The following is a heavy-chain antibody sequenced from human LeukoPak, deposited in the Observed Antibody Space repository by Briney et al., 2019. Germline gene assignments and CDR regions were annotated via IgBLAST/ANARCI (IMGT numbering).Heavy chain of an antibody. J-gene: IGHJ5*02. CDR2: INPNSGGT. D-gene: IGHD6-19*01. CDR1: GYTFTGYY. V-gene: IGHV1-2*04. CDR3: ARDRNGGSGWLNWFDP. Sequence: ASVKVSCKASGYTFTGYYIHWVRQAPGQGLEWMGWINPNSGGTNYAQKFQGWVTMTRDTSISTAYMELSRLRSDDTAVYYCARDRNGGSGWLNWFDPWGQGTLVTVSS.